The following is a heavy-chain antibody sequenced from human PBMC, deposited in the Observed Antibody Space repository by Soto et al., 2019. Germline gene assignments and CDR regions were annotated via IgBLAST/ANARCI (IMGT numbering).Heavy chain of an antibody. CDR2: IKQDGSEK. Sequence: EVQLVESGGGLVQPGGSLRLSCAASGFTFSSYWMSWVRQAPGKGLEWVANIKQDGSEKYYVDSVKGRFTISRDNAKNSLYLQMNSLIAEDTAVYYCSRVFSSYDILTGYYGGYFDYWGQGTLVTVSS. D-gene: IGHD3-9*01. V-gene: IGHV3-7*03. J-gene: IGHJ4*02. CDR3: SRVFSSYDILTGYYGGYFDY. CDR1: GFTFSSYW.